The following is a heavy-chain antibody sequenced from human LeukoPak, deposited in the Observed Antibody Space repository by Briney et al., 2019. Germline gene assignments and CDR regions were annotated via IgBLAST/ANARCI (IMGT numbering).Heavy chain of an antibody. CDR3: ASRYCGGDCYSTYFDY. J-gene: IGHJ4*02. Sequence: ASVKVSCKASGYTFTSYDINWVRQATGQGLEWMGWMNPNSGNTGYAQKFQGRVTITADKSTSTAYMELSSLRSEDTAVYYCASRYCGGDCYSTYFDYWGQGTLVTVSS. CDR2: MNPNSGNT. D-gene: IGHD2-21*02. CDR1: GYTFTSYD. V-gene: IGHV1-8*01.